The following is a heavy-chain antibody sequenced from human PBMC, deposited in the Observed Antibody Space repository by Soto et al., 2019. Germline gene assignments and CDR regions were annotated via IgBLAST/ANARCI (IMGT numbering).Heavy chain of an antibody. CDR3: AIYYYDSSGYPNYFDY. CDR2: ISAYNGNT. CDR1: GGTFTSYG. J-gene: IGHJ4*02. V-gene: IGHV1-18*01. Sequence: ASVKVSCKASGGTFTSYGISWVRQAPGQGLEWMGWISAYNGNTNYAQKLQGRVTMTTDTSTSTAYMELRSLRSDDTAVYYCAIYYYDSSGYPNYFDYWGQGTLVTVSS. D-gene: IGHD3-22*01.